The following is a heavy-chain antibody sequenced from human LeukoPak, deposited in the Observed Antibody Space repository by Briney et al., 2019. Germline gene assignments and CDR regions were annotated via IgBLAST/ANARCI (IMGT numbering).Heavy chain of an antibody. V-gene: IGHV3-23*01. D-gene: IGHD3-10*02. CDR2: ISGSGGST. CDR1: GFSFDSYW. Sequence: GVSLRLSCVASGFSFDSYWMNWVRQAPGKGLEWVSAISGSGGSTYYADSVKGRFTISRDNSKNTLCLQMNSLRAEDTAVYYCAELGITMIGGVWGKGTTVTISS. J-gene: IGHJ6*04. CDR3: AELGITMIGGV.